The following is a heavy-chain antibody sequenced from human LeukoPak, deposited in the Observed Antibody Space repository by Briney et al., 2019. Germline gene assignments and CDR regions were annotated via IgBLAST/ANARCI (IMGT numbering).Heavy chain of an antibody. CDR1: GGTFSSYA. CDR2: IIPIFGTA. CDR3: ASGADSGYDFAGQYFDY. D-gene: IGHD5-12*01. V-gene: IGHV1-69*05. J-gene: IGHJ4*02. Sequence: VASVKVSCKASGGTFSSYAIGWVRQAPGQGLEWMGGIIPIFGTANYAQKFQGRVTITTDESTSTAYMELSSLRSEDTAVYYCASGADSGYDFAGQYFDYWGQGTLVTVSS.